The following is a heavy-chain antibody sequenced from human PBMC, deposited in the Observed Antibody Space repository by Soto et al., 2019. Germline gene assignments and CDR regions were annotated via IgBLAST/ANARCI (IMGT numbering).Heavy chain of an antibody. D-gene: IGHD1-1*01. J-gene: IGHJ4*02. Sequence: EVQLVGSGGGLVQPGGSLRLSCALSGFTFSNYWMNWVRQAPGKGLEWVANINEHGSEMHYVDSVKGRFTIYRDNAKNSVYLQMNSLRAEDTAVYYCLSFWTDSWGQGTLVTVSS. CDR3: LSFWTDS. V-gene: IGHV3-7*03. CDR2: INEHGSEM. CDR1: GFTFSNYW.